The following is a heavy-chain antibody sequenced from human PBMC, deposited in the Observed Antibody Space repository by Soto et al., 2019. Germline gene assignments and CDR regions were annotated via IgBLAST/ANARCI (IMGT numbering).Heavy chain of an antibody. CDR1: GLSLSTTGVG. J-gene: IGHJ4*02. D-gene: IGHD3-3*01. CDR2: IYWDDDK. V-gene: IGHV2-5*02. CDR3: ARFLWSDTSLYYFDY. Sequence: SGPTLVKTTQTLTLTCTFSGLSLSTTGVGVGWIRQPPGKALEWLALIYWDDDKRYSPSLKSRLTITKDTSKNQVALTVTNMDPVDTATYYCARFLWSDTSLYYFDYLCQGTLVTVSS.